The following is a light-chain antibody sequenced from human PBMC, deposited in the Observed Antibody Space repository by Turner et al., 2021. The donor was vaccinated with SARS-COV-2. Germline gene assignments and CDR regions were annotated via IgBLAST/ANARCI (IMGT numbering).Light chain of an antibody. CDR2: AVS. J-gene: IGKJ4*01. CDR1: QSISSY. CDR3: QQSYSTLALT. V-gene: IGKV1-39*01. Sequence: DIQMTQSPSSLSASVGDRVTITCRASQSISSYLNWYQQKPGKAPKVLIYAVSSLQSGVPSRFSGSGSGTDFTLTISSLQPEEFATYYCQQSYSTLALTFGGGTKVEIK.